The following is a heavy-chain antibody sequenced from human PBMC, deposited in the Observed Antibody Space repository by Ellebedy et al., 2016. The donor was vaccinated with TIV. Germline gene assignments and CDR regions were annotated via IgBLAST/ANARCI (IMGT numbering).Heavy chain of an antibody. CDR1: GFRFSNYA. V-gene: IGHV3-23*01. CDR2: ISTSTSNT. D-gene: IGHD3-10*01. J-gene: IGHJ3*01. Sequence: GGSLRLSCAASGFRFSNYAMTWVRQAPGKGLEWVSTISTSTSNTYYADSVRGRFTISRDNSKNMLYLQLNSLGAEDTAVYYCAKRDLPYSGTDAFDVWGRGTMVTVSS. CDR3: AKRDLPYSGTDAFDV.